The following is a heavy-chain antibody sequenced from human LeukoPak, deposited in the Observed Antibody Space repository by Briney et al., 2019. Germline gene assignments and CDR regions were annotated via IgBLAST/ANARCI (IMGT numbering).Heavy chain of an antibody. J-gene: IGHJ3*01. V-gene: IGHV1-18*01. Sequence: GASVKVSCKSSGYTFIDYGISWVRQAPGQGLEWMGWISTHNGDTTYAQSLQGRVNMTMDTSAKTVYVELGSLRFDDTAVYYCARDLYLWFGQSYDAFDVWGQGTVVTVSS. CDR2: ISTHNGDT. CDR1: GYTFIDYG. CDR3: ARDLYLWFGQSYDAFDV. D-gene: IGHD3-10*01.